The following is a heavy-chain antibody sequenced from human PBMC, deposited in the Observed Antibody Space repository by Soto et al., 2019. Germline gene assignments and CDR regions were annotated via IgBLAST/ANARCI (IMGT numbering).Heavy chain of an antibody. CDR1: RFTFSSYD. Sequence: EVQLVESGGGLVQPGGSLRLSCAASRFTFSSYDMHWVRQATGKGLEWVSAIGTAGDTYYPGSVKGRFTISRENAKNSLYLQMNSLRAGDTAVYYCARERYGDGYYYGMDVWGQGTTVTVSS. CDR3: ARERYGDGYYYGMDV. J-gene: IGHJ6*02. CDR2: IGTAGDT. V-gene: IGHV3-13*01. D-gene: IGHD4-17*01.